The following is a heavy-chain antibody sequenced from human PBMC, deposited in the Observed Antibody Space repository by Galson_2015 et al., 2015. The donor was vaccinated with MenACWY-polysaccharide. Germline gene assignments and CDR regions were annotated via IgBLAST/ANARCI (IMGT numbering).Heavy chain of an antibody. J-gene: IGHJ4*02. CDR2: IFHSGTT. CDR1: GYSISSGYY. D-gene: IGHD1-26*01. Sequence: CAVSGYSISSGYYWAWIRQPPGKGLEWIASIFHSGTTYYNPSLKSRVTISVDTSKNQFSLKLSSVTAADTAVYYCARVEKYSGSFFILYWGQGTLVTVSS. V-gene: IGHV4-38-2*01. CDR3: ARVEKYSGSFFILY.